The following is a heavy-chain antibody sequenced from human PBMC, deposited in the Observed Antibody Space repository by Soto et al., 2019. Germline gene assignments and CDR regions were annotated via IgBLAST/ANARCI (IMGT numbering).Heavy chain of an antibody. CDR2: ISSSSSTI. CDR3: ARDLVAAAGTVKYFDY. CDR1: GFTFSSYS. J-gene: IGHJ4*02. V-gene: IGHV3-48*02. D-gene: IGHD6-13*01. Sequence: GGSLRLSCAASGFTFSSYSMNWVRQAPGKGLEWVSYISSSSSTIYYADSVKGRFTISRDNAKNSLYLQMNSLRDEDTAVYYCARDLVAAAGTVKYFDYWGQGTLVTVSS.